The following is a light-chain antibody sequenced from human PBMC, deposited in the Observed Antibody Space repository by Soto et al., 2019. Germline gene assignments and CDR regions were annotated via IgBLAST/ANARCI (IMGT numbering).Light chain of an antibody. J-gene: IGKJ5*01. CDR2: GSS. CDR3: QHFGGTTFT. CDR1: QSVSSSY. Sequence: EIVLTQSPGTLSLSPGERATLSCRASQSVSSSYIAWYQHRPGQTPSLLIYGSSTRATGIPDRFSGSGSGTHFTLTISRLEPGDFAVYYCQHFGGTTFTFGQGTRLEIK. V-gene: IGKV3-20*01.